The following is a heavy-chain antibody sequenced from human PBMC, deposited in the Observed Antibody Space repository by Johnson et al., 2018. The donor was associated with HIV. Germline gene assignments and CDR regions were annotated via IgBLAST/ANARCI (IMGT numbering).Heavy chain of an antibody. D-gene: IGHD2-2*01. CDR2: INSDVSST. CDR1: GFTFSSYW. J-gene: IGHJ3*02. CDR3: ARVGEYCSSTSCSGAFDI. V-gene: IGHV3-74*01. Sequence: VPPVESGVGLVQPGGSLRPSCAASGFTFSSYWMHCVRPAPVKGLVWVSRINSDVSSTSNADSVKGRFTIPKDNAKNSLYLQMNSLRAEDTALYYCARVGEYCSSTSCSGAFDIWGQGTMVTVSS.